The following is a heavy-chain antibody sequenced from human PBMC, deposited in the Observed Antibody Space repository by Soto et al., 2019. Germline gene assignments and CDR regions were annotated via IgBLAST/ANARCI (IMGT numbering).Heavy chain of an antibody. V-gene: IGHV2-70*01. D-gene: IGHD3-22*01. CDR2: IDWDDDK. J-gene: IGHJ4*02. Sequence: GSGPTLVNPTQTLTLTCTFSGFSLSTSGMCVSWIRQPPGKALEWLALIDWDDDKYYSTSLKTRLTISKDTSKNQVVLTMTNMDPVDTVTYYCARTLSPSGYYYFDYWGQGTQVTVSS. CDR3: ARTLSPSGYYYFDY. CDR1: GFSLSTSGMC.